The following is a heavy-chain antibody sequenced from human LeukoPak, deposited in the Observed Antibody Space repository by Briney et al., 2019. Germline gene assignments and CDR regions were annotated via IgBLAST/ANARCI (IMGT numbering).Heavy chain of an antibody. CDR2: INHSGST. CDR3: ARENQTVYCSSTSCYGLYYYYYYMDV. D-gene: IGHD2-2*01. J-gene: IGHJ6*03. Sequence: PSETLSLTCAVYGGSFSGYYWSWIRQPPGKGLEWIGEINHSGSTNYNPSLKSRVTISVDTSKNQFSLKLSSVTAADTAVYYCARENQTVYCSSTSCYGLYYYYYYMDVWGKGTTVTISS. V-gene: IGHV4-34*01. CDR1: GGSFSGYY.